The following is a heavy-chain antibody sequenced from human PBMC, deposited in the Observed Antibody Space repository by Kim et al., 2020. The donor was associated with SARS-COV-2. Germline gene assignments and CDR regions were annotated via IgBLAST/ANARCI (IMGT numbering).Heavy chain of an antibody. CDR2: T. Sequence: THYAESVKARFTITRENSKNLLYLQMNSLRAGETAVYYCGDYHGSGSHFSYWGQRTLVTVSS. CDR3: GDYHGSGSHFSY. D-gene: IGHD3-10*01. J-gene: IGHJ4*02. V-gene: IGHV3-23*03.